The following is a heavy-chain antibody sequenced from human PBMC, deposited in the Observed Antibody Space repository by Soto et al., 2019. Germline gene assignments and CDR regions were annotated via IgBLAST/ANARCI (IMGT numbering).Heavy chain of an antibody. D-gene: IGHD3-3*01. V-gene: IGHV1-18*01. CDR2: ISAYNGNT. J-gene: IGHJ6*03. Sequence: ASVKVSCKASGYTFTSYGISWVRQAPGQGLEWMGWISAYNGNTNYAQKLQGRVTTTTDTSTSTAYMELRSLRSDDTAVYYCARDTIFGTSGFMDVWGKGTTVTVSS. CDR3: ARDTIFGTSGFMDV. CDR1: GYTFTSYG.